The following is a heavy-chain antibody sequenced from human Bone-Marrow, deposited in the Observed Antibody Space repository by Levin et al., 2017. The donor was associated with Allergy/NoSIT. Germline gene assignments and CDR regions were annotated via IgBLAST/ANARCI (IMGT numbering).Heavy chain of an antibody. CDR1: GCTCRSEA. CDR2: ISYDGSNK. J-gene: IGHJ5*02. Sequence: GGSLRLSCAAAGCTCRSEAMHWVRQAPGKGLEWVAVISYDGSNKYYADSVKGRFTISRDNSKNTLYLQMNSLRAEDTAVYYCARDSGSGFDPWGQGTLVTVSS. CDR3: ARDSGSGFDP. V-gene: IGHV3-30-3*01. D-gene: IGHD3-10*01.